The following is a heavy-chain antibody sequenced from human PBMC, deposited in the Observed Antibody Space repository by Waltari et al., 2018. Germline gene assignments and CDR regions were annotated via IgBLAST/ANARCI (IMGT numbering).Heavy chain of an antibody. V-gene: IGHV3-53*02. CDR1: GFTVSSNY. J-gene: IGHJ2*01. Sequence: EVQLVETGGGLIQPGGSLRLSCAASGFTVSSNYMSWVRQAPGKGLEWVSVIYSGGSTYYADYVKGRFTISRDKSKNTLYLQMNSLRAEDTAVYYCARGVRSYSWYFDLWGRGTLVTVSS. CDR3: ARGVRSYSWYFDL. D-gene: IGHD1-26*01. CDR2: IYSGGST.